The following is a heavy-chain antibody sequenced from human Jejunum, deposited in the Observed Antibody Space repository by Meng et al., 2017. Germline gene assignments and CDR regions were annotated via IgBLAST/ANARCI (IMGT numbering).Heavy chain of an antibody. CDR3: TRGTDRAKSGDY. CDR2: IHPSGST. Sequence: VQLRERGAGLLKPSDTLPLTCAVYGGSSSGFYLSWIRQPPGKGLEWIGEIHPSGSTDYNPSLKSRLTISLDTSKNQFSLSLNSATAADTGIYYCTRGTDRAKSGDYWGQGTLVTVSS. CDR1: GGSSSGFY. V-gene: IGHV4-34*01. J-gene: IGHJ4*02. D-gene: IGHD1-14*01.